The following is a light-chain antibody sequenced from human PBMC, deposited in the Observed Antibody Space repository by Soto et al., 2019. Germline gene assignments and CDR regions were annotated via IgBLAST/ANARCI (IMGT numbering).Light chain of an antibody. V-gene: IGLV2-8*01. CDR2: EVN. Sequence: QSALTQPPSASGSPGQSVAISCTGTTSDIGGYNYVSWYQQHPGKAPKLMIYEVNKRPSGVPDRFSGSKSGNTASLTVSGLQAEDEAHYYCSSHGGNSPYVFGTGTKLTVL. CDR3: SSHGGNSPYV. J-gene: IGLJ1*01. CDR1: TSDIGGYNY.